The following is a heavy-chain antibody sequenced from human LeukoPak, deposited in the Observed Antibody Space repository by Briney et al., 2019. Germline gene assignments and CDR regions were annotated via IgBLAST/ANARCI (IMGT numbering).Heavy chain of an antibody. D-gene: IGHD3-9*01. CDR2: IYTSGST. J-gene: IGHJ4*02. V-gene: IGHV4-4*09. CDR3: ARHGPDYDILTGYYRPDYYFDY. Sequence: SETLSLTCTVSGGSISSYYWSWIRQPPGKGLEWFGYIYTSGSTNYNPSLKSRVTISVDTSKNQFSLKLSSVTAADTAVYYCARHGPDYDILTGYYRPDYYFDYWGQGTLVTVSS. CDR1: GGSISSYY.